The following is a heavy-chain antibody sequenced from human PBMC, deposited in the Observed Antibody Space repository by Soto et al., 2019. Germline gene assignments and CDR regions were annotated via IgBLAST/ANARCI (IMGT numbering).Heavy chain of an antibody. V-gene: IGHV3-23*01. CDR2: ISGSGGST. J-gene: IGHJ6*03. Sequence: GSLRLSCAASGFTFSSYAMSWVRQAPVKGLEWVSAISGSGGSTYYADSVKGRFTISRDNSKNTLYLQMNSLRAEDTAVYYCAFESTTQQNYYYYYMDVWAKGTTVTVSS. CDR3: AFESTTQQNYYYYYMDV. CDR1: GFTFSSYA. D-gene: IGHD4-17*01.